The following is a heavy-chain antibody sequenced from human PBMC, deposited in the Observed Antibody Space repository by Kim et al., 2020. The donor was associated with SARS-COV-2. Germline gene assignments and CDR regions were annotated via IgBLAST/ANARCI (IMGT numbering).Heavy chain of an antibody. J-gene: IGHJ5*02. D-gene: IGHD3-22*01. CDR3: AREYDSSGYYYFGKNWFDP. V-gene: IGHV3-30*04. CDR1: GFTFSSYA. Sequence: GGSLRLSCAASGFTFSSYAMHWVRQAPGKGLEWVAVISYDGSNKYYADSVKGRLTISRDNSKNTLYLQMNSLRAEDTAVYYCAREYDSSGYYYFGKNWFDPWGQGTLVTVSS. CDR2: ISYDGSNK.